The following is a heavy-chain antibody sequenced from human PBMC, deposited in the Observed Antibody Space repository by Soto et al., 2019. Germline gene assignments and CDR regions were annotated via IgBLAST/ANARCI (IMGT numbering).Heavy chain of an antibody. Sequence: PGESLKISCKGSGYTFTSSWIGWVRQMPGKGLEWMGIIYPGDSDTRYSPSFQGQVTISVDKSISIVYLQWSSLKASDTAIYYCARTDYDSGTFDSWGQGTLVTVSS. D-gene: IGHD3-10*01. J-gene: IGHJ4*02. CDR3: ARTDYDSGTFDS. V-gene: IGHV5-51*01. CDR1: GYTFTSSW. CDR2: IYPGDSDT.